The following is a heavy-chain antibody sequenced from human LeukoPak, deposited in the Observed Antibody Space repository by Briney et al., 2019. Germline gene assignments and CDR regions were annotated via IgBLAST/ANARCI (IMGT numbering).Heavy chain of an antibody. CDR1: GFSFSIYG. Sequence: GGSLRLSCAASGFSFSIYGMHWVRQAPGKGLEWVAFIRYDGSYKYYADSVKGRFTISRDNSKNTLYLQMNSLRAEDTAVYYCAKKATSVDYSDYWGQGTLVTVSS. V-gene: IGHV3-30*02. J-gene: IGHJ4*02. CDR2: IRYDGSYK. CDR3: AKKATSVDYSDY. D-gene: IGHD1-26*01.